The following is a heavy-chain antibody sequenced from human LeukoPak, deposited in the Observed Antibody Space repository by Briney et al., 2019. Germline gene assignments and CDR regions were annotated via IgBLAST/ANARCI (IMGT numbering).Heavy chain of an antibody. CDR3: ALHHGSYYLGRWFDP. V-gene: IGHV3-23*01. D-gene: IGHD1-26*01. J-gene: IGHJ5*02. CDR2: VSGSGDST. CDR1: GFTFSSYD. Sequence: GGSLRLSCAASGFTFSSYDMSWVRQAPGKGLEWVSGVSGSGDSTHYADSVKGRFTISRDNSKHTLYLQMSSLRAEDTAVYYCALHHGSYYLGRWFDPWGQGTLVTVSS.